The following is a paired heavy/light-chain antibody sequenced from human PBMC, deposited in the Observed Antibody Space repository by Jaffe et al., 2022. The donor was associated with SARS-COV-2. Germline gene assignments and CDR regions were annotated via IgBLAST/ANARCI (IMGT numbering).Light chain of an antibody. CDR1: QSISNY. Sequence: DIQMTQSPSSLSASVGDRVTITCRASQSISNYLNWYQQKPGKAPNLLIYAASSLQSGVPSRFSGSGFGTDFTLTISSLQPEDFATYYCQQSHTTPNTFGQGTKLEIK. CDR3: QQSHTTPNT. J-gene: IGKJ2*01. CDR2: AAS. V-gene: IGKV1-39*01.
Heavy chain of an antibody. CDR3: ARDRGGSPGGEGF. Sequence: EVQLVESGGGLVQPGGSLRLSCAASGFTFSSYWMSWVRQAPGKGLEWVANIKQDGSEKNYVGSVKGRFTISRDNAKSSLYLQMNSLRVEDTAVYYCARDRGGSPGGEGFWGQGTLVTVSS. CDR2: IKQDGSEK. V-gene: IGHV3-7*01. D-gene: IGHD2-15*01. CDR1: GFTFSSYW. J-gene: IGHJ4*02.